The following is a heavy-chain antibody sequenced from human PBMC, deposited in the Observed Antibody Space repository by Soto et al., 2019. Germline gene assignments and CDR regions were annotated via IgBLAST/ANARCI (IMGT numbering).Heavy chain of an antibody. CDR1: GGSISSYY. CDR2: IYYSGST. D-gene: IGHD2-15*01. Sequence: SETPFLTFPVSGGSISSYYWSWVPQPPGKGLGWVGYIYYSGSTNYNPSLKSRVTISVDTSKNQFSLKLSSVTAADTAVYYCARHKGYCSGGSCHNYYYYYMDVWGKGTTVTVSS. J-gene: IGHJ6*03. V-gene: IGHV4-59*08. CDR3: ARHKGYCSGGSCHNYYYYYMDV.